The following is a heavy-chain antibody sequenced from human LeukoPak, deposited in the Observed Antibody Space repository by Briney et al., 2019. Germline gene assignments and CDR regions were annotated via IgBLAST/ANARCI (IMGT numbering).Heavy chain of an antibody. CDR2: IYYSGST. CDR3: ARHPRTTWTFDY. CDR1: GGSFSGYY. D-gene: IGHD1-1*01. Sequence: SETLSPTCAVYGGSFSGYYWSWIRQPPGKGLEWIGYIYYSGSTNYNPSLKSRVTISVDTSKNQFSLKLSSVTAADTAVYYCARHPRTTWTFDYWGQGTLVTVSS. V-gene: IGHV4-59*08. J-gene: IGHJ4*02.